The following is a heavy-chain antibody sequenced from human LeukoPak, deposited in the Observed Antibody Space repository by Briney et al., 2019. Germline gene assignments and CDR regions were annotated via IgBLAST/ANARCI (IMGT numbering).Heavy chain of an antibody. D-gene: IGHD5-18*01. CDR3: VREARGYHYTYFDY. J-gene: IGHJ4*02. V-gene: IGHV3-13*01. Sequence: GGSLRLSSTASGFTLGGHDMHWVRQTTGDGLEWVAAVSAGHHAFYAGSVKGRFTVSREDAKNSLYLQMNSLRAGATAVYYCVREARGYHYTYFDYWGQGSLVTVSS. CDR2: VSAGHHA. CDR1: GFTLGGHD.